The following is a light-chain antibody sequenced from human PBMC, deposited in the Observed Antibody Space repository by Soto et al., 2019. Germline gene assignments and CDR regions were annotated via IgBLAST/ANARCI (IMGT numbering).Light chain of an antibody. J-gene: IGLJ2*01. CDR3: AAWDDSLTGVV. CDR2: SNN. Sequence: QSVLTQPTSASGTPGQRVTISCSGSSSNIGSNTVNWYQQLPGTAPKLLIYSNNRRPSGVPDRFSGSKSGTSASLAISGLQSEDEADYYCAAWDDSLTGVVFGGGTQLTVL. CDR1: SSNIGSNT. V-gene: IGLV1-44*01.